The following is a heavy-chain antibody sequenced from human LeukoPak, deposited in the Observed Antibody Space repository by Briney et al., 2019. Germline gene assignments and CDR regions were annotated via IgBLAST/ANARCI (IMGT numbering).Heavy chain of an antibody. CDR2: IYHSGST. D-gene: IGHD1-26*01. V-gene: IGHV4-4*02. CDR3: ARVQGISELPYFDY. CDR1: GGSISSSNW. Sequence: SETLSLTCAVSGGSISSSNWWSWVRQPPGKGLEWIGEIYHSGSTNYDPSLKSRVTISVDKSKNQFSLKLSSVTAADTAVYYCARVQGISELPYFDYWGQGTLVTVSS. J-gene: IGHJ4*02.